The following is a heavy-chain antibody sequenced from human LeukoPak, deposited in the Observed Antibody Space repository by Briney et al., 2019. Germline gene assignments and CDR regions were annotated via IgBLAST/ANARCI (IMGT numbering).Heavy chain of an antibody. J-gene: IGHJ3*02. CDR2: IYHSGST. D-gene: IGHD6-19*01. CDR3: ASGWQWPVRDDAFDI. V-gene: IGHV4-38-2*01. Sequence: KPSETLSLTCAVSGYSISSGYYWGWIRQPPGKGLEWIGSIYHSGSTYYNPSLKSRVTISVDTSKNQFSLKLSSVTAADTAVYYCASGWQWPVRDDAFDIWGQGTMVTVSS. CDR1: GYSISSGYY.